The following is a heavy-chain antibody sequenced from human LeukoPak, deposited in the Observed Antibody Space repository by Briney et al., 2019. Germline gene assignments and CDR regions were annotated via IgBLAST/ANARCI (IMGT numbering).Heavy chain of an antibody. V-gene: IGHV3-23*01. J-gene: IGHJ4*02. Sequence: GGSLRLSCAASGFTFSRYAMSWVRQAPGKGLEWVSSIGGSGGSTYYADSVQGRFTISRDNSKNTLYLQMNSLRAEDTAVYYCAKDVAYCSRTSCYVNFDYWGQGTLVTVSS. D-gene: IGHD2-2*01. CDR3: AKDVAYCSRTSCYVNFDY. CDR2: IGGSGGST. CDR1: GFTFSRYA.